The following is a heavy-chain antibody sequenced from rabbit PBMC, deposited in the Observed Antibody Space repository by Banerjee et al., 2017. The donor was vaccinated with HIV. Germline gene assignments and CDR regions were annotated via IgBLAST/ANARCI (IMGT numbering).Heavy chain of an antibody. Sequence: QSLEESGGDLVKPGASLTLTCTASGFTLSTYWMCWVRQAPGKGLEWIACIYTGNSGSAFYASWAKGRFTITKTSSTTVTLQMTSLTAADTATYFCARDLGGSSDLWGQGTLVTVS. J-gene: IGHJ4*01. D-gene: IGHD8-1*01. CDR1: GFTLSTYW. CDR2: IYTGNSGSA. CDR3: ARDLGGSSDL. V-gene: IGHV1S40*01.